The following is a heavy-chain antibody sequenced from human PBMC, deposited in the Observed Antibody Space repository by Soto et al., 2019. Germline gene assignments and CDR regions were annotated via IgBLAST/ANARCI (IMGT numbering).Heavy chain of an antibody. CDR1: GFTFSSNA. V-gene: IGHV3-33*01. CDR2: IWHDGSNK. D-gene: IGHD2-21*01. Sequence: QVHLVESGGGVVQPGRSLRLSCAASGFTFSSNAMHWVRQVPGKGLEWVAIIWHDGSNKLYADSVKGRFTISRDNSKNTLFLQMNSLRVEDTAVYYCVREIEMATRAIFDYWGQGTLVTVSS. J-gene: IGHJ4*02. CDR3: VREIEMATRAIFDY.